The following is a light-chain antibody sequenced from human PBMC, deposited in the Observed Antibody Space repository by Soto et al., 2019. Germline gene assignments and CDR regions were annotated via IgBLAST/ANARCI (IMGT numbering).Light chain of an antibody. CDR3: QHRSKWPPTYT. CDR2: DTS. Sequence: EVVLTQSPATLSPSPGERATLSCRASQSVGGFLAWYQQKSGQAPRLLIYDTSKRATGIPARFSGSGSGTDFTLTISRLEPQDFAIHHCQHRSKWPPTYTFGQGTKLEIK. CDR1: QSVGGF. J-gene: IGKJ2*01. V-gene: IGKV3-11*01.